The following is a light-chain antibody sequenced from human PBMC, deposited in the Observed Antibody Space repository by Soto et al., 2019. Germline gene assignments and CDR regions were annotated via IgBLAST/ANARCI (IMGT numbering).Light chain of an antibody. J-gene: IGLJ2*01. CDR1: SSDIGAGYD. CDR3: QSYDSSLSVVV. CDR2: GNN. V-gene: IGLV1-40*01. Sequence: QSVLTQTHSVSGAPGQRVTISCTGSSSDIGAGYDVHWYQQLPGTAPKLLIYGNNNRPSGVPDRFSGSKSGTSASLAITGLQAEDEAYYYCQSYDSSLSVVVFSGGTKLTVL.